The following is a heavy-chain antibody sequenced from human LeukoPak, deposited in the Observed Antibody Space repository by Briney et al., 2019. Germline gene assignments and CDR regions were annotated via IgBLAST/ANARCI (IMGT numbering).Heavy chain of an antibody. CDR1: GFTFSSYS. V-gene: IGHV3-48*01. D-gene: IGHD3-16*02. CDR3: ARGGFDYVWGSYRPLDY. CDR2: ISSSSSTK. J-gene: IGHJ4*02. Sequence: PGGSLRLSCAASGFTFSSYSMNWVRQAPGKGLEWVSYISSSSSTKYYADSVKGRFTISRDNAKNSLYLQMNSLRAEDTAVYYCARGGFDYVWGSYRPLDYWGQGTLVTVSS.